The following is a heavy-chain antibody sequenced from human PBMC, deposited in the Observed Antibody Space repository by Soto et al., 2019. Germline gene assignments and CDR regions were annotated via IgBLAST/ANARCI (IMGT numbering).Heavy chain of an antibody. CDR3: ARGSSGWSSIRLDD. J-gene: IGHJ4*02. Sequence: SETLSLTCTVSSGSITSVNSYWSWIRQFPGKGLEWIGYIYYSGSSYYNPSLKGRVTISEDTSKKQFSLKLNSVTAADTAVYYCARGSSGWSSIRLDDWGQGTLVTVS. D-gene: IGHD6-19*01. V-gene: IGHV4-31*03. CDR1: SGSITSVNSY. CDR2: IYYSGSS.